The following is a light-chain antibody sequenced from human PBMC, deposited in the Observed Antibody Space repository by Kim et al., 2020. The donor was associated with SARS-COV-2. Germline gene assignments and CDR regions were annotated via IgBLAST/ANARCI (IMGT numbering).Light chain of an antibody. CDR2: DDS. V-gene: IGLV3-21*03. Sequence: APRKTARITCGGNNIGSKSVHWYQQKPGQAPVLVVYDDSDRPSGIPERLSGSNSGNTATLTISRVEAGDEADYYCQVWDSSSDHVVFGGGTQLTVL. CDR1: NIGSKS. J-gene: IGLJ2*01. CDR3: QVWDSSSDHVV.